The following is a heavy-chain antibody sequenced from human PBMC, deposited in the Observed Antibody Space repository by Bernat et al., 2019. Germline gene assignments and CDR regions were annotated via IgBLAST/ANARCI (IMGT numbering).Heavy chain of an antibody. CDR1: GFTFSSYW. D-gene: IGHD5-24*01. V-gene: IGHV3-7*01. J-gene: IGHJ5*02. CDR3: ARDDRERFWST. CDR2: TKPDGRDK. Sequence: EVQLVESGGGVVQPGGSLTLSCAASGFTFSSYWMTWVRRTPERGLEWVANTKPDGRDKYYADSVRGRFTISRDNAKNLLYLQMNSLRDEDTAIYYCARDDRERFWSTWGQGTLVTVSS.